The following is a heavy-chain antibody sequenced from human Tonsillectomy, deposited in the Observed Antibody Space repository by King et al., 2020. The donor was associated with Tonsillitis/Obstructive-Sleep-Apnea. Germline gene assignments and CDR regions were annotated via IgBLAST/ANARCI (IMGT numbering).Heavy chain of an antibody. Sequence: VQLVESGGGLVQPGGSLRLSCAASGFTVSSNYMSWVRQAPGKGLEWVSVIYSGGSTYYADSVKGRFTISRDNSKNTLYLQMNSLRAEDTAVYYCARDPTVTTSAGDYWGQGTLVTVSS. D-gene: IGHD4-17*01. CDR2: IYSGGST. CDR1: GFTVSSNY. CDR3: ARDPTVTTSAGDY. V-gene: IGHV3-66*01. J-gene: IGHJ4*02.